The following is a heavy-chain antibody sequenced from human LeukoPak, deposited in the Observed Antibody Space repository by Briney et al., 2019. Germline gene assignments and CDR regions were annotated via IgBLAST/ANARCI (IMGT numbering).Heavy chain of an antibody. Sequence: GGSLRLSCAASGFSFSSYGRYWVRQAPGKGLEWVAFIWYNGGDKNNADSMKGRFTTSRDRSKNTLFLQKNSLRAEDTAVYYCAKPYPYSGSFFVDYWGQGTLVTVSS. CDR1: GFSFSSYG. CDR3: AKPYPYSGSFFVDY. V-gene: IGHV3-30*02. CDR2: IWYNGGDK. J-gene: IGHJ4*02. D-gene: IGHD1-26*01.